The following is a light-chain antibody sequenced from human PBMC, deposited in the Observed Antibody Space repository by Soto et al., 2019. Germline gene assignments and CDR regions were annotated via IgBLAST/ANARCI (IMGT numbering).Light chain of an antibody. Sequence: DIQMTQSPSTLSGSVGDRVTITCRASQTISSWLAWYQQKPGKAPKLLIYKASTLKSGVPSRFSGSGSGTEFSLTTSSLQPDDFEADYCQHYNSYSEAFGQGTKVELE. CDR3: QHYNSYSEA. V-gene: IGKV1-5*03. J-gene: IGKJ1*01. CDR2: KAS. CDR1: QTISSW.